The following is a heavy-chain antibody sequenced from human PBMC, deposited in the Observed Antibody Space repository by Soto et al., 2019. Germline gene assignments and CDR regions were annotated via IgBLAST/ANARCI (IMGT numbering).Heavy chain of an antibody. Sequence: QVQLQESGPGLVKPSQSLSLTCTVSGGSISSDDHYWSWIRQPPGKGLEWIAYIYSSGSTYYNPSLKSRVAISIDTSKTQFSLKLRSVTAADTAVYYCARSTGRYWGQGTLVTVSS. J-gene: IGHJ4*02. CDR2: IYSSGST. CDR3: ARSTGRY. D-gene: IGHD2-21*01. CDR1: GGSISSDDHY. V-gene: IGHV4-30-4*01.